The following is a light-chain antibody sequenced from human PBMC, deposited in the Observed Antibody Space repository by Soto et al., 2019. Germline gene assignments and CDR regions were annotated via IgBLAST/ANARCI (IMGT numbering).Light chain of an antibody. J-gene: IGKJ2*01. CDR1: QSVLYSSDNKNY. Sequence: DIVLTQSPDSRAVSLGEWATINCKSSQSVLYSSDNKNYLAWYQQKPGQPPKLLIYWASTRESGVPDRFSGSGSGTDFTLTISSLQAEDVAVYYCQQYYSTPYTFGQGTKLEIK. CDR3: QQYYSTPYT. CDR2: WAS. V-gene: IGKV4-1*01.